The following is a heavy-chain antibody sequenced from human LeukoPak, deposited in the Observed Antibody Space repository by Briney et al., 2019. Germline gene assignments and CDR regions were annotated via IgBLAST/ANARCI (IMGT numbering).Heavy chain of an antibody. CDR2: ISGSGGST. J-gene: IGHJ3*02. CDR1: GITFSSYA. Sequence: GGSLRLSCAASGITFSSYAMSWVRQAPGKGLEWGSAISGSGGSTYYADSVKGRFTISRDNSKNTLYLQMNSLRAEDTAVYYCAKMNTVVTRLSAFDIWGQGTMVTVSS. V-gene: IGHV3-23*01. D-gene: IGHD4-23*01. CDR3: AKMNTVVTRLSAFDI.